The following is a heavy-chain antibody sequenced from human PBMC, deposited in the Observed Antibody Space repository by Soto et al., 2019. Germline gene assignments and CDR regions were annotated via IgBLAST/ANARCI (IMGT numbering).Heavy chain of an antibody. CDR3: ARRTVTTYEFDY. Sequence: SETLSLTCTVSGGSISSYYWSWIRQPPGKGLEWIGYIYYSGSTNYNPSLKSRVTISVDTSKNQFSLRLSSVTAADTAVYYCARRTVTTYEFDYWGQGTLVTVSS. CDR2: IYYSGST. V-gene: IGHV4-59*08. D-gene: IGHD4-17*01. CDR1: GGSISSYY. J-gene: IGHJ4*02.